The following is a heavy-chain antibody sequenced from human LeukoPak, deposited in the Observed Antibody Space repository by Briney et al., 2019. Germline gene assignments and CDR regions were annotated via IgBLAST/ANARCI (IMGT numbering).Heavy chain of an antibody. CDR1: GFTFSSYS. CDR3: ARDQRWELHYFDY. D-gene: IGHD1-26*01. CDR2: ISSSSSTI. V-gene: IGHV3-48*02. Sequence: GGSLRLSCAASGFTFSSYSMNWVRQAPGKGLEWVSYISSSSSTIYYADSVKGRFTISRDNAKNSLYLQMSSLRDEDTAVYYCARDQRWELHYFDYWAQGTLVTVSS. J-gene: IGHJ4*02.